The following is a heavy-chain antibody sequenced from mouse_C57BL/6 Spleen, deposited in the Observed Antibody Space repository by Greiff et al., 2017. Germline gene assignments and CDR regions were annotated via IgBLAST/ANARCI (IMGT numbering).Heavy chain of an antibody. D-gene: IGHD2-3*01. Sequence: EVQLVEPGGGLVKPGGSLKLSCAASGFTFSSYAMSWVRQTPEKRLEWVATIRDGGSYTYYPDNLKGRFTISRDKAKNNLYMQISHLKSEDTAMYYCARDARNGYYGIAYWGQGTLVTVSA. J-gene: IGHJ3*01. V-gene: IGHV5-4*01. CDR3: ARDARNGYYGIAY. CDR2: IRDGGSYT. CDR1: GFTFSSYA.